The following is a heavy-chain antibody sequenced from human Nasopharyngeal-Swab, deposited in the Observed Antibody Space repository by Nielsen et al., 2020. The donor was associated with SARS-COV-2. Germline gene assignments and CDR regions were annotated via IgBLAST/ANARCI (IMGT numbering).Heavy chain of an antibody. V-gene: IGHV3-21*01. D-gene: IGHD6-6*01. CDR1: GFTFSSYS. Sequence: GESLKISCAASGFTFSSYSMNWVRQAPGKGLEWVSSISSSSSYIYCADSVKGRFTISRDNAKNSLYLQMNSLRAEDTAVYYCASHPASSSSVYYYYGMDVWGQGTTVTVSS. CDR3: ASHPASSSSVYYYYGMDV. CDR2: ISSSSSYI. J-gene: IGHJ6*02.